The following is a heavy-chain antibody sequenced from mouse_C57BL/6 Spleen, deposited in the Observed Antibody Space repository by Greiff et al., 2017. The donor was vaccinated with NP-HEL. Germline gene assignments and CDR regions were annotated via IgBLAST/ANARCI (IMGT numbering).Heavy chain of an antibody. CDR2: IDPSDSYT. V-gene: IGHV1-69*01. D-gene: IGHD2-2*01. CDR3: ARENYGYDKAWFAY. CDR1: GYTFTSYW. J-gene: IGHJ3*01. Sequence: VQLQQPGAELVMPGASVKLSCKASGYTFTSYWMHWVKQRPGQGLEWIGEIDPSDSYTNYNQKFKGKSTLTVDKSSSTAYMQLSSLTSEDSAVYYCARENYGYDKAWFAYWGQGTLVTVSA.